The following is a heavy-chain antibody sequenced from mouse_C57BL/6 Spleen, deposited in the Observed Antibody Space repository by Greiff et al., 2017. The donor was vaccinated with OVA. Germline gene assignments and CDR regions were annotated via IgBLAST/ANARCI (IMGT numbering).Heavy chain of an antibody. Sequence: EVQLVESGGGLVKPGGSLKLSCAASGFTFSDYGMHWVRQAPEKGLEWVAYISSGSGTIYYADTVKGRFTIARDNAKNTLCVQMTSLRSEDTAMYYCAREDYYGSSFFDYGGQGTTLTVSS. V-gene: IGHV5-17*01. CDR2: ISSGSGTI. J-gene: IGHJ2*01. CDR3: AREDYYGSSFFDY. CDR1: GFTFSDYG. D-gene: IGHD1-1*01.